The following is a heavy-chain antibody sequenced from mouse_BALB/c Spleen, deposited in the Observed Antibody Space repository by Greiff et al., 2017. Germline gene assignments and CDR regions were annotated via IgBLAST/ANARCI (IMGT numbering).Heavy chain of an antibody. J-gene: IGHJ1*01. CDR1: GFTFSSYG. V-gene: IGHV5-6*01. CDR3: ARQDGYRYFDV. D-gene: IGHD2-3*01. Sequence: EVKLMESGGDLVKPGGSLKLSCAASGFTFSSYGMSWVRQTPDKRLEWGATISSGGSYTYYPDSVKGRFTISRDNAKNTLYLQMSSLKSEDTAMYYCARQDGYRYFDVWGAGTTVTVSS. CDR2: ISSGGSYT.